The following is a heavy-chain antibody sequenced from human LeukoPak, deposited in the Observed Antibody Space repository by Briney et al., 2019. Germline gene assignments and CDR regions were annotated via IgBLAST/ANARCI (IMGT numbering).Heavy chain of an antibody. Sequence: GGSLRLSCAASGFTFSSYSMNWVRQAPGKGLEWVSSISSSSSYIYYADSVKGRFTISRDNAKNSLYLQMNSLRAEDTAVYYCARGGYSYVTFGFDYWGQGTLVTVSS. V-gene: IGHV3-21*01. CDR3: ARGGYSYVTFGFDY. D-gene: IGHD5-18*01. CDR2: ISSSSSYI. J-gene: IGHJ4*02. CDR1: GFTFSSYS.